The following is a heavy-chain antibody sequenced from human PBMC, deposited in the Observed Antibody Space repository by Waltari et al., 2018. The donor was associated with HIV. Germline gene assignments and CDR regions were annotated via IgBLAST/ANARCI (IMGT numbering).Heavy chain of an antibody. V-gene: IGHV1-2*02. CDR3: ATDLYSSSSAGSIDY. Sequence: QVQLVQSGAEVKKPGASVKVSCKASGYTFTGYYMHWVRQAPGQGLEWMGWINPNSGGTNYAQKFQGRVTMTRDTSISTAYMELSRLRTDDTAVYYCATDLYSSSSAGSIDYWGQGTLVTVSS. CDR1: GYTFTGYY. CDR2: INPNSGGT. J-gene: IGHJ4*02. D-gene: IGHD6-6*01.